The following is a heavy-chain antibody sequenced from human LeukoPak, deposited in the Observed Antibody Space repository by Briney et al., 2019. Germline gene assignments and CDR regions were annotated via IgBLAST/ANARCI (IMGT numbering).Heavy chain of an antibody. CDR3: ARPRGGSSWYYPDYYFDY. J-gene: IGHJ4*02. CDR2: IYPGDSDT. CDR1: GYSFTSYW. Sequence: GESLKISCKGSGYSFTSYWIAWVRQMPGKGLEWMGIIYPGDSDTRYSPSFQGQVTISADKSIRTAYLQWSSLKASDTAMYYCARPRGGSSWYYPDYYFDYWGQGTLVTVSS. D-gene: IGHD6-13*01. V-gene: IGHV5-51*01.